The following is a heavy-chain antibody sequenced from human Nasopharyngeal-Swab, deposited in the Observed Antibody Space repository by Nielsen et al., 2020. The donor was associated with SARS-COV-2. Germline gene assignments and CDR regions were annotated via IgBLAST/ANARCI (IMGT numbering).Heavy chain of an antibody. CDR2: IKQDGSEK. V-gene: IGHV3-7*01. CDR1: GFTFSSYW. CDR3: ARDIVGATPNFDY. D-gene: IGHD1-26*01. Sequence: GGSLRLSCAASGFTFSSYWMSWVRQAPGKGLEWVANIKQDGSEKYYVDSVKGRFTISRDNAKNSLYLQMNSLRAEDTAVYYCARDIVGATPNFDYWGQGTLVTVSS. J-gene: IGHJ4*02.